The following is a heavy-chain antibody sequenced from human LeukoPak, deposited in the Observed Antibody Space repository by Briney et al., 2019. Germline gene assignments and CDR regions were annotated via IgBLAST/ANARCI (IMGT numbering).Heavy chain of an antibody. CDR1: GFSFSNYW. J-gene: IGHJ4*02. CDR3: AREPSGGATAN. Sequence: GGSLRLSCAASGFSFSNYWMSWVRQAPGKGLEWVSSISSSSSYIYYADSVKGRFTISRDNAKNSLYLQMNSLRAEDTAVYYCAREPSGGATANWGQGTLVTVSS. D-gene: IGHD1-26*01. CDR2: ISSSSSYI. V-gene: IGHV3-21*01.